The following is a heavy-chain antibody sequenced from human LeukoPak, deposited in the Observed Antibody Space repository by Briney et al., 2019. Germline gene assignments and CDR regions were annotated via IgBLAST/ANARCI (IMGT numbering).Heavy chain of an antibody. CDR3: ARGGKRALAGTRSPQYFQH. CDR2: IRYDGSNK. V-gene: IGHV3-30*02. CDR1: GFTFSSYG. D-gene: IGHD6-19*01. Sequence: PGGSLRLSCAASGFTFSSYGMHWVRQAPGKGLEWVAFIRYDGSNKYYADSVKGRFTISRDNSKNTLYLQMNSLRPEDTAVYYCARGGKRALAGTRSPQYFQHWGQAPWSPSPQ. J-gene: IGHJ1*01.